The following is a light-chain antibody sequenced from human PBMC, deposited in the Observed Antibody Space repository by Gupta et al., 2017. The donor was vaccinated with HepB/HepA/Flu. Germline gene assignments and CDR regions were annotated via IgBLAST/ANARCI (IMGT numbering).Light chain of an antibody. J-gene: IGLJ2*01. V-gene: IGLV3-1*01. CDR2: QDT. CDR1: KLGNRY. Sequence: SYEWTQPPSVSVSPGQTASITCSGDKLGNRYVCWYQQKPGQSPRLVIYQDTQRPSGSPERFSGSNSGNTATLTISGTQAMDEADYDCQAWDSGTVVFGGGTKLTVL. CDR3: QAWDSGTVV.